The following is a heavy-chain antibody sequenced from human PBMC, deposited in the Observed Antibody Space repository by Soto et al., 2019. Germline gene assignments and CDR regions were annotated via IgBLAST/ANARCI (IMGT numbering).Heavy chain of an antibody. D-gene: IGHD6-19*01. V-gene: IGHV3-74*03. J-gene: IGHJ5*02. CDR1: GFTFSSYW. CDR2: INSDGSST. Sequence: GGSLRLSCAASGFTFSSYWMHWVRQAPGKGLVWVSRINSDGSSTKYADSVKGRFTISGDNAKNTLYVQMNSLRGEDTAVYYCVRESYSSGWGDSWGQGTLVTVSS. CDR3: VRESYSSGWGDS.